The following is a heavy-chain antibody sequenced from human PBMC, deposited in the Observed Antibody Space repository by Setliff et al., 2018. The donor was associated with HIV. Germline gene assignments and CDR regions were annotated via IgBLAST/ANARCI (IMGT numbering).Heavy chain of an antibody. CDR3: ASLDGSESPYIYYYYMDV. CDR1: GGSISTSRYY. J-gene: IGHJ6*03. Sequence: SETLSLTCTVSGGSISTSRYYWGWIRQPPGKGLEWIGSINYRGNTYYNPSLKSRAAISVDTSKNQISLKLSSVTAADTAVYYCASLDGSESPYIYYYYMDVWGKGTAVT. D-gene: IGHD3-10*01. V-gene: IGHV4-39*01. CDR2: INYRGNT.